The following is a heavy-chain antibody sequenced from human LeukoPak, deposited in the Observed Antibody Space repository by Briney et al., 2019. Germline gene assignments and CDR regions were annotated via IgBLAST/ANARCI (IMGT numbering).Heavy chain of an antibody. Sequence: ASVKVSCKASGYTFTGYYMHWVRQAPGQGLEWMGWINPNSGGTNYAQKFQGRVTMTRDTSISTAYMELRSLRSDDTAVYYCARCGDSSSWYNHPLDYWGQGTLVTVSS. V-gene: IGHV1-2*02. D-gene: IGHD6-13*01. CDR3: ARCGDSSSWYNHPLDY. CDR1: GYTFTGYY. CDR2: INPNSGGT. J-gene: IGHJ4*02.